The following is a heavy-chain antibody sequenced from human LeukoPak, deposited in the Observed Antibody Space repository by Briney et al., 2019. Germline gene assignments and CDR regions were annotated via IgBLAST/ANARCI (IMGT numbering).Heavy chain of an antibody. CDR1: GFTFSDFY. CDR3: ARRSSGWDY. Sequence: GRSLRLSCAASGFTFSDFYTSWIRPAPEGGLEWVSYISSSSSYTNYANSVKGRFTISRDNAKNSLYLQMNSLRAEDTAVYYCARRSSGWDYWGQGTLVTVSA. CDR2: ISSSSSYT. V-gene: IGHV3-11*06. J-gene: IGHJ4*02. D-gene: IGHD6-19*01.